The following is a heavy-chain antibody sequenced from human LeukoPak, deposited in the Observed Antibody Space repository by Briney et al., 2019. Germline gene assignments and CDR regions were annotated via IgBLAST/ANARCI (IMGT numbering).Heavy chain of an antibody. CDR2: IKSKTDGGTT. V-gene: IGHV3-15*01. J-gene: IGHJ4*02. CDR1: GFTFSNAR. CDR3: TTRHGYGYGYYFDY. Sequence: GGSLRLSCAASGFTFSNARMSWVRQAPGKGLEWVGRIKSKTDGGTTDYAAPVKGRFTISRDDSKNTLYLQMNSLKTEDTAVYYCTTRHGYGYGYYFDYWGQGTLVTVSS. D-gene: IGHD5-18*01.